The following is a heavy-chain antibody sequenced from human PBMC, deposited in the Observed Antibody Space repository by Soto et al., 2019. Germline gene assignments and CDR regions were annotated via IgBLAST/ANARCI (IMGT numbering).Heavy chain of an antibody. V-gene: IGHV4-39*01. D-gene: IGHD1-1*01. CDR3: ASLSYEQLW. CDR2: IFYSGST. CDR1: GGSISSSTYY. Sequence: SSETLSLTCTVSGGSISSSTYYWGWIRQAPGKGLEWIGSIFYSGSTYFNPSFKSRVTISVDTSKNQFSLKLSSVTVADTAIYYCASLSYEQLWWGQGTLVTVS. J-gene: IGHJ4*02.